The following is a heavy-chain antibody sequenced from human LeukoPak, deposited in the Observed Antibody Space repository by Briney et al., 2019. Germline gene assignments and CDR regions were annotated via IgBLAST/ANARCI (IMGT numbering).Heavy chain of an antibody. Sequence: SETLSLTCTVSGDSISSGTYYWSWIRQPAGKGLEWIGRIYTSGSTNYNPSLKSRVTISIDTSKNQLSLKLSSVTAADTAVYYCARGYWFYFDYWGQGTLVTVSS. V-gene: IGHV4-61*02. J-gene: IGHJ4*02. CDR1: GDSISSGTYY. D-gene: IGHD2-8*02. CDR3: ARGYWFYFDY. CDR2: IYTSGST.